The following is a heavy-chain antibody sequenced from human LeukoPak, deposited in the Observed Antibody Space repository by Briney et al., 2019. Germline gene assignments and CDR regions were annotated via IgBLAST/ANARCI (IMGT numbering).Heavy chain of an antibody. CDR1: GYSFTSYW. CDR3: ARPVGYCSSTSCSPDAFDI. J-gene: IGHJ3*02. D-gene: IGHD2-2*01. CDR2: IYPGDSDT. V-gene: IGHV5-51*01. Sequence: GESLKISCKGSGYSFTSYWIGWVRQMPGKGLEWMGIIYPGDSDTRCSPSFQGQVTISADKSISTAYLQWSSLKASDTAMYYCARPVGYCSSTSCSPDAFDIWGQGTMVTVSS.